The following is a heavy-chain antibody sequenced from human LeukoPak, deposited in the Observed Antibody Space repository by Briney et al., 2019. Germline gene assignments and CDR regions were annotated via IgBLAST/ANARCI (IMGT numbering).Heavy chain of an antibody. V-gene: IGHV4-4*07. CDR1: GGSISSYY. D-gene: IGHD6-13*01. CDR3: ARQPAVAAAGNYFDY. CDR2: IYTSGST. Sequence: PSETLSLTCTVSGGSISSYYWSWIRQPAGKGLEWIGRIYTSGSTNYNPSLKSRVTISIDTSKNQFSLRLSSVTAADTTLYYCARQPAVAAAGNYFDYWGQGILVTVSS. J-gene: IGHJ4*02.